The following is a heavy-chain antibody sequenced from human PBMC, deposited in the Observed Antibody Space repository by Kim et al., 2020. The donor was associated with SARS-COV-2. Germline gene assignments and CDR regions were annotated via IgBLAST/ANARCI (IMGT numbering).Heavy chain of an antibody. D-gene: IGHD3-9*01. CDR2: IKSKTDCGTT. V-gene: IGHV3-15*01. CDR3: TTALGVLRYFDWQRTDDY. J-gene: IGHJ4*02. Sequence: GGSLRLSCAASGFTFSNAWMSWVRQAPGKGLEWVGRIKSKTDCGTTDYAAPVKGRFTISRDDSKNTLYLQMNSLKTEDTAVYYCTTALGVLRYFDWQRTDDYWGQGTLVTVSS. CDR1: GFTFSNAW.